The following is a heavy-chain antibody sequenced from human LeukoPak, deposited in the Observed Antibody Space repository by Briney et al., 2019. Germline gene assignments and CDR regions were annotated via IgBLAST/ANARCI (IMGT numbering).Heavy chain of an antibody. D-gene: IGHD6-19*01. CDR1: GFTFSSYE. Sequence: PGGSLRLSCAASGFTFSSYEMNWVRQAPGKGLEWVSYISSSGSTIYYADSVKGRFTISRDNAKNSLYLQMNSLRAEDTAVYYCARESGYSSGWTKRSDYWGQGTLVTVSS. V-gene: IGHV3-48*03. CDR2: ISSSGSTI. J-gene: IGHJ4*02. CDR3: ARESGYSSGWTKRSDY.